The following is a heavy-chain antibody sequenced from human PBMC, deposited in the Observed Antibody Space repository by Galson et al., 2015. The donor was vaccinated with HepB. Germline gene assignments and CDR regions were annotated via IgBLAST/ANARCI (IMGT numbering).Heavy chain of an antibody. D-gene: IGHD3-3*01. CDR2: ISYDGSNK. CDR1: GFTFSSYA. Sequence: ALRLSCAASGFTFSSYAMHWVRQAPGKGLEWVAVISYDGSNKYYADSVKGRFTISRDNSKNTLYLQMNSLRAEDTAVYYCARDERYDFWSGYYSDYWGQGTLVTVSS. V-gene: IGHV3-30-3*01. CDR3: ARDERYDFWSGYYSDY. J-gene: IGHJ4*02.